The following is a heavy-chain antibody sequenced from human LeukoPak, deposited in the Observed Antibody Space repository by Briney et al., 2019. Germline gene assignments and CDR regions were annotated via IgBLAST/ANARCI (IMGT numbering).Heavy chain of an antibody. CDR3: ARDMYYVTSGYFDFDY. J-gene: IGHJ4*02. Sequence: ASVKVSCKASGYTFTNYGITWVRQAPGQGFEWMGWINAYNGNTNYAQKLQGRVTVTTDTSTSTGYMELRSLTSDDTAVYYCARDMYYVTSGYFDFDYWGQGTLVTVSS. CDR1: GYTFTNYG. V-gene: IGHV1-18*01. D-gene: IGHD3-22*01. CDR2: INAYNGNT.